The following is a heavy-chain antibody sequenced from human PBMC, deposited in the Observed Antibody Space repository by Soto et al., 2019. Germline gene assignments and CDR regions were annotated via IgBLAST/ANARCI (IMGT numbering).Heavy chain of an antibody. D-gene: IGHD4-17*01. V-gene: IGHV1-69*01. CDR2: IIPFLSAT. J-gene: IGHJ6*02. CDR1: GGHFDRFA. Sequence: QVQLVQSGAEVKKPWSSVKVSCRASGGHFDRFALSWLRQAHGQGLEWMGGIIPFLSATTYAQKFQGRVTITADEAASTLYLELRSLTSDATAVYYCARGEDDYGAFGSMDVWGQGTSVTVSS. CDR3: ARGEDDYGAFGSMDV.